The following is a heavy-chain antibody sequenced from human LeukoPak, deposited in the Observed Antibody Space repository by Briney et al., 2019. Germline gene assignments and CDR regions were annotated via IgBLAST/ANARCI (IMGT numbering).Heavy chain of an antibody. Sequence: GGSLRLSCAASGFTFSSYAMHWVRQAPGKGLEWVAVISYDGSNKYYADSVKGRFTISRDNSKNTLYLQMNSLRAEDTAVYYCARDSGFIAAAGSFDYWGQGTLVTVYS. CDR2: ISYDGSNK. V-gene: IGHV3-30*01. CDR3: ARDSGFIAAAGSFDY. D-gene: IGHD6-13*01. CDR1: GFTFSSYA. J-gene: IGHJ4*02.